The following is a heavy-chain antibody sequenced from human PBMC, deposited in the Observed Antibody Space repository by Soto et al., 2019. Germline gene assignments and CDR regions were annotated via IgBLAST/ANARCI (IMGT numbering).Heavy chain of an antibody. D-gene: IGHD3-16*02. J-gene: IGHJ6*02. V-gene: IGHV1-3*01. CDR1: GYTFTSYA. CDR3: AREEVSVVYYYYGMDV. Sequence: ASVKVSCKASGYTFTSYAMHWVRQAPGQRLEWMGWINAGNGNTKYSQKFQGRVTITRDTSASTAYMELSSLRSEDTAVYYCAREEVSVVYYYYGMDVWRQGTTVTVSS. CDR2: INAGNGNT.